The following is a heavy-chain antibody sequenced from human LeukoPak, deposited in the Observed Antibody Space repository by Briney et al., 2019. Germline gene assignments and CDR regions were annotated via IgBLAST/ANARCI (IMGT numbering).Heavy chain of an antibody. D-gene: IGHD1-26*01. Sequence: PGGSLRLSCAASGFTFSSYWMSWVRQAPGKGLEWVANIKQDGSEKNYVGSVKGRFTISRDNAKNSLYPQMDSLRAEDTAVYYCARDLYSGSYYDDYWGQGTLVTVSS. CDR3: ARDLYSGSYYDDY. J-gene: IGHJ4*02. V-gene: IGHV3-7*01. CDR2: IKQDGSEK. CDR1: GFTFSSYW.